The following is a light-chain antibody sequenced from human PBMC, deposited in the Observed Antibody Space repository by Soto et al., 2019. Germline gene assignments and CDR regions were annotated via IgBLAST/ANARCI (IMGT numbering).Light chain of an antibody. CDR2: GNS. CDR1: SSNIGAGYD. CDR3: QSYDSSLMGV. Sequence: QSVLTQPPSVSGAPGQRVTISCTGSSSNIGAGYDVHWYQQLPGTAPKLLIYGNSNRPSGAPDRFSGSKSGTSASLAITGLQAEDEADYYCQSYDSSLMGVFGTGTKLTVL. V-gene: IGLV1-40*01. J-gene: IGLJ1*01.